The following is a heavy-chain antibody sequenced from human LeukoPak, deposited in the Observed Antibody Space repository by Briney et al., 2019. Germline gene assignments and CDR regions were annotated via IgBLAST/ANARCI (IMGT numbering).Heavy chain of an antibody. J-gene: IGHJ4*02. V-gene: IGHV4-34*01. D-gene: IGHD5-18*01. Sequence: SETLSLTCAVYGGSFSDYYWSWIRQPPGKGLEWIGEINHSGSTNYNPSLKSRVTISVDTSKNQFSLKLSSVTAADTAVYYCASDVDTSMEQTYWGQGTLVTVSS. CDR2: INHSGST. CDR1: GGSFSDYY. CDR3: ASDVDTSMEQTY.